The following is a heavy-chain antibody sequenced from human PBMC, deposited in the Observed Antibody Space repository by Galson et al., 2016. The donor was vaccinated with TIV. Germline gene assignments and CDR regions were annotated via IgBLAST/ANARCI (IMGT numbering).Heavy chain of an antibody. D-gene: IGHD7-27*01. CDR1: GFTFRNYS. CDR3: ARDSGKWGFD. J-gene: IGHJ4*02. CDR2: ISMTAYHI. Sequence: SLRLSCATSGFTFRNYSMNWVRQAPGKGLEWVSLISMTAYHIYYADSVKGRFTISRDNAKNALYLYMSSLRDEDTAVYYCARDSGKWGFDRGQGTMVTVSS. V-gene: IGHV3-21*06.